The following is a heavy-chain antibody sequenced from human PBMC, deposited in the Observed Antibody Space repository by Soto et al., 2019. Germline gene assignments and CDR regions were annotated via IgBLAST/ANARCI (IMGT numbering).Heavy chain of an antibody. V-gene: IGHV3-21*01. J-gene: IGHJ4*02. D-gene: IGHD1-26*01. Sequence: PGGSLRLSCAASGFTFSSYSMNWVRQAPGKGLEWVSSISSSSSYIYYADSVKGRFTISRDNAKNSLYLQMNSLRAEDTAVYYCASFNDGAPWYFDYWGQGTLVTVSS. CDR3: ASFNDGAPWYFDY. CDR2: ISSSSSYI. CDR1: GFTFSSYS.